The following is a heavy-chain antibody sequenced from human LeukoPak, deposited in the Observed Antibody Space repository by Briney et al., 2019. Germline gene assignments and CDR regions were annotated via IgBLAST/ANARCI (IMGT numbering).Heavy chain of an antibody. V-gene: IGHV3-30-3*01. Sequence: GRSLRLSCAASGFTFSSYAMHWVRQAPGKGLEWVAVISYDGSNKYYADSVKGRFTISRDNSKNTLYLQMNSLRAEDTAVYYCARDRLEGWLQCDPDGLVDYWGQGTLVTVSS. CDR2: ISYDGSNK. J-gene: IGHJ4*02. CDR3: ARDRLEGWLQCDPDGLVDY. D-gene: IGHD5-24*01. CDR1: GFTFSSYA.